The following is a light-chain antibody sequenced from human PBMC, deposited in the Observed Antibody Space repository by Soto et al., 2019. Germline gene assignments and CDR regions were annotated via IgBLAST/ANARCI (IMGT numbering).Light chain of an antibody. CDR1: QSISSW. V-gene: IGKV1-5*01. J-gene: IGKJ1*01. CDR2: DAS. Sequence: IQMTQSTSTLSASVGDRVTITCLASQSISSWLAWYQHKPGKAPKLLIYDASSLESGVPSRFSGSGSGTEFTLTISSLQPDDFATYYCQQYYSYPWTFGQGTKVDI. CDR3: QQYYSYPWT.